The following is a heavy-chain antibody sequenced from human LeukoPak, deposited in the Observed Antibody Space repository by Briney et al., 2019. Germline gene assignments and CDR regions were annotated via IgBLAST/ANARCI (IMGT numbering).Heavy chain of an antibody. CDR1: GFTFSSYG. CDR3: AKDRGYYDRSGYL. Sequence: GGSLRLSCAASGFTFSSYGMHWVRQAPGKGLEWVAVISYDGSNKYYADSVKGRFTISRDNSKNTLYLQMNSLRAEDTAVYYCAKDRGYYDRSGYLRGQGTLVTVSS. V-gene: IGHV3-30*18. D-gene: IGHD3-22*01. J-gene: IGHJ4*02. CDR2: ISYDGSNK.